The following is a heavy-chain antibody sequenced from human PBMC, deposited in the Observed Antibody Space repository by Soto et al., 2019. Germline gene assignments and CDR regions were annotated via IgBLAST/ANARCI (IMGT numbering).Heavy chain of an antibody. CDR1: GFTFSSYG. D-gene: IGHD4-17*01. CDR3: AKDLLHNTVTRCGS. CDR2: ISYHGNDK. V-gene: IGHV3-30*18. Sequence: QVQLVESGGGVVQPGRSLRLSCAASGFTFSSYGMHWVRQAPGKGLEWVAVISYHGNDKYYADSVKGRFTISRDNFKSTLYLQMSSLRAEETAIYFCAKDLLHNTVTRCGSWGQGTLVTVSS. J-gene: IGHJ5*02.